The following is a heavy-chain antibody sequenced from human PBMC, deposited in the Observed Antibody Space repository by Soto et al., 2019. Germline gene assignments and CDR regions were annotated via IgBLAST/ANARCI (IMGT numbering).Heavy chain of an antibody. CDR1: GGTFSSYT. D-gene: IGHD5-12*01. CDR3: ARLVATKDSYYGMDV. V-gene: IGHV1-69*02. CDR2: IIPILGIA. Sequence: QVQLVQSGAEVKKPGSSVKVSCKASGGTFSSYTISWVRQAPGQGLEWMGRIIPILGIANYAQKFQGRVTITADKSTSTAYRELSSLRSEDTAVYYCARLVATKDSYYGMDVWGQGTTVTVSS. J-gene: IGHJ6*02.